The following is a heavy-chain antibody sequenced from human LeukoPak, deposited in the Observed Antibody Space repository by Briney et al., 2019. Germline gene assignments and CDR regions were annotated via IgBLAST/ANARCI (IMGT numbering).Heavy chain of an antibody. J-gene: IGHJ4*02. V-gene: IGHV3-23*01. CDR2: IIGSGDST. CDR3: ARGRGIQLWRFDY. Sequence: GGSLRLSCAASGFTFSNYAMSWVRPAPGKGLEWVSAIIGSGDSTYYADSVRGRFTISRDNSKNTLFLQMNRLRAEDTAVYYCARGRGIQLWRFDYWGQGTLVTVSS. CDR1: GFTFSNYA. D-gene: IGHD5-18*01.